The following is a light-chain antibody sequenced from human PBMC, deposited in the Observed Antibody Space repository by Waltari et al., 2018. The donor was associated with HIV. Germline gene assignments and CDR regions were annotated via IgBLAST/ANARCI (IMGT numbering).Light chain of an antibody. CDR3: QQYNDWPPIT. Sequence: SVMTQSPATLYVSPGERATLSCKASQNIRNNLAWYQQRRGQAPRLLIYGASTRATGVPARFSGSGSGTDFSLTISSLQSEDFAVYYCQQYNDWPPITFGGGTKVEIK. J-gene: IGKJ4*01. CDR1: QNIRNN. CDR2: GAS. V-gene: IGKV3-15*01.